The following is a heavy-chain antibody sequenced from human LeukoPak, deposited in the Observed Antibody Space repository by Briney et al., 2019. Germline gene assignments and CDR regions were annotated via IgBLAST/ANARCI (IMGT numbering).Heavy chain of an antibody. CDR3: AKSANYFFYGLDV. CDR1: GFTFNNYA. Sequence: GGSLRLSCVASGFTFNNYAMRWVRQAPGKGPEWVAAISGSGGSTYYADSVKGRFTISRDNSRDTLYLQIDSLSAEHTAVYYCAKSANYFFYGLDVWGQGTTVTVSS. J-gene: IGHJ6*02. V-gene: IGHV3-23*01. CDR2: ISGSGGST. D-gene: IGHD2-15*01.